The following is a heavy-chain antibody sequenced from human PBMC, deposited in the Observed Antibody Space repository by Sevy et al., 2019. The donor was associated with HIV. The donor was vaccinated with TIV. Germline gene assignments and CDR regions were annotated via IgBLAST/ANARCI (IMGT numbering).Heavy chain of an antibody. Sequence: GGSLRLSCAASGFTFSSYAMSWVRQAPGRGLEWVSAISGSGGSTYYADSVKGRFTISRDNSKNTLYLQMNSLRAEDTAVYYCAKGPGFGELLGWFDPWGQGTLVTVSS. CDR3: AKGPGFGELLGWFDP. D-gene: IGHD3-10*01. CDR1: GFTFSSYA. J-gene: IGHJ5*02. CDR2: ISGSGGST. V-gene: IGHV3-23*01.